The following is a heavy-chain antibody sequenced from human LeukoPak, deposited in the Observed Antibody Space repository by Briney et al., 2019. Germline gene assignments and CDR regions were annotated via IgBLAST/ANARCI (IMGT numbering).Heavy chain of an antibody. Sequence: PSETLSLTCTVSGGSISPYYWSWIRQPAGKGLEWIGRIYTSGATNYNPSLSSRVTMSLDTSKNQFSLELRSVTAADTAVYYCARNRDYSSGWYYFDDWGQGTLVTVSS. V-gene: IGHV4-4*07. CDR3: ARNRDYSSGWYYFDD. J-gene: IGHJ4*02. D-gene: IGHD6-19*01. CDR1: GGSISPYY. CDR2: IYTSGAT.